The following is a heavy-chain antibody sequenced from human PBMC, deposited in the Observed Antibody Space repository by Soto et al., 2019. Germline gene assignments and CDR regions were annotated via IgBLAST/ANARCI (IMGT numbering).Heavy chain of an antibody. CDR1: GYSLNELS. CDR3: ATGGPAGDFDN. D-gene: IGHD3-10*01. Sequence: QVHLVQSGAEVKKPGASVKVSCKVSGYSLNELSIHWVRQAPGKGLEWMGGFDPEDGEIVYAQKFQGRVTMTEDTSTDTANMGLSSLRSEDTAVYYCATGGPAGDFDNWGQGTLVTVSS. J-gene: IGHJ4*02. CDR2: FDPEDGEI. V-gene: IGHV1-24*01.